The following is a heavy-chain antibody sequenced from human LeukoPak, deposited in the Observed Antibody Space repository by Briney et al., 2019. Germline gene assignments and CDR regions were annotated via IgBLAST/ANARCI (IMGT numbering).Heavy chain of an antibody. CDR1: GFTVSSNY. CDR3: AKAGMLVGGRGGYFDY. CDR2: IYSGDIT. J-gene: IGHJ4*02. D-gene: IGHD2-15*01. V-gene: IGHV3-53*05. Sequence: GGSLRLSCVASGFTVSSNYMSWVRQAPGKGLEWVSVIYSGDITYYADSVKGRFTISGDNSKNTLYLQMSNLRAEDTAVYYCAKAGMLVGGRGGYFDYWGQGTLVTVSS.